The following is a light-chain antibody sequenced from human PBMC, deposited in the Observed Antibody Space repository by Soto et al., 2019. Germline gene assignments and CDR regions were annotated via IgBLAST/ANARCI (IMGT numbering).Light chain of an antibody. Sequence: DIVMTQSPDSLAVSLGERATINCKSSQSVLYSSNNKHYLAWYQQKPGQPPKLLIYWASTRESGVPDRFSGSGSETDFTLTISSLQAEDVAVYYCQQYYSTPWTFGQGTKVEIK. CDR2: WAS. J-gene: IGKJ1*01. CDR1: QSVLYSSNNKHY. CDR3: QQYYSTPWT. V-gene: IGKV4-1*01.